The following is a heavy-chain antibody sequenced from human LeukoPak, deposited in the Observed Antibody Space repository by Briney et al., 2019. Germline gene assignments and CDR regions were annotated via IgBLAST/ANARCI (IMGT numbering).Heavy chain of an antibody. CDR3: ARGNYYDSSAPNY. J-gene: IGHJ4*02. D-gene: IGHD3-22*01. CDR2: IYYSGST. Sequence: KPSETLSLTCTVSGGSISSYYWSWIRQPPGKGLEWIGYIYYSGSTNYNPSLKSRVTISVDTSKNQFSLKLSSVTAADTAVYYCARGNYYDSSAPNYWGQGTLVTVSS. CDR1: GGSISSYY. V-gene: IGHV4-59*01.